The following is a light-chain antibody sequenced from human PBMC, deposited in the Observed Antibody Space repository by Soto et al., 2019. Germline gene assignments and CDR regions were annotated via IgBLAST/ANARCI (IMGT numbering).Light chain of an antibody. CDR3: QQYQNWPLLT. CDR2: GAS. V-gene: IGKV3-15*01. J-gene: IGKJ4*01. Sequence: EIVMAQSPGTLSVSRGERATLSCRASQSVSSNLAWYQQKPGQAPRLLIYGASTRATGISARFSGSGSGTEFALTITSLQSEDSAVYYCQQYQNWPLLTFGGGTKVEIK. CDR1: QSVSSN.